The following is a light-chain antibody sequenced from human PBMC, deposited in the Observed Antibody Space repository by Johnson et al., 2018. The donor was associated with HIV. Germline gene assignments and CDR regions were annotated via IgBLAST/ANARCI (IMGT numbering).Light chain of an antibody. CDR3: GTWDSSLSAGYV. Sequence: QSVFTQPPSVSAAPGQKVTISCSGSSSNIGNNYVSWYQQLPGTAPKLLIYENNKRPSGIPYRFSGSKSGTSATLGITGLQTGDEADYYCGTWDSSLSAGYVFGTGTKVTVL. CDR1: SSNIGNNY. CDR2: ENN. J-gene: IGLJ1*01. V-gene: IGLV1-51*02.